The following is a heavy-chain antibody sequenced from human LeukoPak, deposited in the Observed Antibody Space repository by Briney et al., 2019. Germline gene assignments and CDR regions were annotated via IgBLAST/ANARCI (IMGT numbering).Heavy chain of an antibody. CDR1: GYTFTSYY. J-gene: IGHJ4*02. V-gene: IGHV1-46*01. Sequence: ASVKVSCKASGYTFTSYYMHWVRQTPGQGLEWMGIINPSGGSTSYAQKFQGRVTMTRDTSTSTVYMELSSLRSEDTAVYYCARDLLVSAHGDLFDYWGQGTLVTVSS. CDR3: ARDLLVSAHGDLFDY. D-gene: IGHD4-17*01. CDR2: INPSGGST.